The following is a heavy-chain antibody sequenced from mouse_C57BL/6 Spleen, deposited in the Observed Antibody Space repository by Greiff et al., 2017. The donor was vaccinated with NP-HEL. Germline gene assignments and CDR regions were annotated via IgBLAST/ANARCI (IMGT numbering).Heavy chain of an antibody. CDR2: IDPSDSYT. CDR1: GYTFTSYW. J-gene: IGHJ2*01. D-gene: IGHD1-1*01. V-gene: IGHV1-50*01. CDR3: ASFIVGY. Sequence: QVQLQQPGAELVKPGASVKLSCKASGYTFTSYWMQWVKQRPGQGLEWIGEIDPSDSYTNYNQKFKGKATLTVDTSTSTAYMKLGSLTSEDSAVYYCASFIVGYWGQGTTLTVSS.